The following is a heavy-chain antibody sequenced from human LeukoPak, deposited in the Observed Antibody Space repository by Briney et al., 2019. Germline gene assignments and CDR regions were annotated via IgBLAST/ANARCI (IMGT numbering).Heavy chain of an antibody. CDR1: GGSSSGYY. Sequence: SETLSLTCAVYGGSSSGYYWSWIRQPPGKGLEWIGEINHSGSTNYNPSLKSRVTISVDTSKNQFSLKLSSVTAADTAVYYCARDEASFYWGQGTLVTVSS. CDR3: ARDEASFY. V-gene: IGHV4-34*01. CDR2: INHSGST. J-gene: IGHJ4*02. D-gene: IGHD3-16*02.